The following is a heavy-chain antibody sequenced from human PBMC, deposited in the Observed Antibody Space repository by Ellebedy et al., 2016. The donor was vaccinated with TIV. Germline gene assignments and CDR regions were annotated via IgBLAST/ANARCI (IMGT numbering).Heavy chain of an antibody. J-gene: IGHJ4*02. D-gene: IGHD6-13*01. CDR2: IYYSGST. CDR1: GGSISSYY. V-gene: IGHV4-59*01. CDR3: ARKDDTNSLYGAYFDY. Sequence: MPSETLSLTCTVPGGSISSYYWSWIRQPPGKGLEWIGYIYYSGSTNYNPSLKSRVTISVDTSKNQFSLKLTSVTAADTAVYYCARKDDTNSLYGAYFDYWGQGTLVTVSS.